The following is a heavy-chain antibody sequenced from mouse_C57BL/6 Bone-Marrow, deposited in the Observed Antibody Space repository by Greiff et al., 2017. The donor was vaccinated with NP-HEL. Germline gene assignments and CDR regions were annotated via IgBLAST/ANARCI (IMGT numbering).Heavy chain of an antibody. J-gene: IGHJ4*01. CDR1: GYTFTSYW. CDR2: INPSSGYT. D-gene: IGHD4-1*02. V-gene: IGHV1-7*01. CDR3: ARYRASTGTRAMDY. Sequence: VQLQQSGAELAKPGASVKLSCKASGYTFTSYWMHWVNKGPGQGLEWIGYINPSSGYTKYNQKFKDKATLTADKSSSTAYMQLSSLTYEDSAVYYCARYRASTGTRAMDYWGQGTSVTVSS.